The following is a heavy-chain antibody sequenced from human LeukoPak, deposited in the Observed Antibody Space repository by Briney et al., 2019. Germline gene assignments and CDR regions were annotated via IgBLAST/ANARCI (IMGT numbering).Heavy chain of an antibody. J-gene: IGHJ4*02. D-gene: IGHD6-13*01. Sequence: GGSLRLSCAASGFTFSAYLMHWVRQAPGKGLVWVSRINTDGSITTYADSVKGRFTISRDNSKNTLYLQMNSLRAEDTAVYYCAKTRPLDSSSWSHGDYWGQGTLVTVSS. CDR1: GFTFSAYL. V-gene: IGHV3-74*01. CDR2: INTDGSIT. CDR3: AKTRPLDSSSWSHGDY.